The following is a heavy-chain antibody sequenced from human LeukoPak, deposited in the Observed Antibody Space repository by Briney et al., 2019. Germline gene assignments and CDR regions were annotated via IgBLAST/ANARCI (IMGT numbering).Heavy chain of an antibody. J-gene: IGHJ4*02. Sequence: GGSLRLSCAASGFTFSSYGMHWVRQAPGKGLEWVAVIWYDGSNKYYADSVKGRFTISRDNSKNTLYLQMNSLRAEDTAVYYGARDGSGWYLNFDYWGQGTLVTVSS. CDR1: GFTFSSYG. CDR2: IWYDGSNK. V-gene: IGHV3-33*01. D-gene: IGHD6-19*01. CDR3: ARDGSGWYLNFDY.